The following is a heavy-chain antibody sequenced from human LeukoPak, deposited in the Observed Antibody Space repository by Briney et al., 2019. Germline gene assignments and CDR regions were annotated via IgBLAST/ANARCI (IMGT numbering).Heavy chain of an antibody. J-gene: IGHJ4*02. D-gene: IGHD2-2*01. CDR2: LSASGGST. CDR1: GLTFSDYA. V-gene: IGHV3-23*01. Sequence: SGGSLRLSCAASGLTFSDYAMSWFRQAPGKGLEWVSALSASGGSTYYADSVKGRFTISRDNSRNTLFLQMNSLRAEDTAVYYCAKDAVRVGSCSSTSCYSDPVDYWGQGTLVTVSS. CDR3: AKDAVRVGSCSSTSCYSDPVDY.